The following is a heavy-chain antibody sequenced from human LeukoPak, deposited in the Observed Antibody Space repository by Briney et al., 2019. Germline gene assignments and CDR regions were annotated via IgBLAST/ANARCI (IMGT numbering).Heavy chain of an antibody. D-gene: IGHD3-22*01. Sequence: GGSLRLSCAASGFTVSSNYMSWVRQAPGKGLEWVSVIYSGGSTYYADSVKGRFTISRDNSKNTLYLQMNSLRAEDTAVYYCAKQIGGYYDSSGYYYPPSFDYWGQGTLVTVSS. CDR3: AKQIGGYYDSSGYYYPPSFDY. J-gene: IGHJ4*02. V-gene: IGHV3-53*01. CDR2: IYSGGST. CDR1: GFTVSSNY.